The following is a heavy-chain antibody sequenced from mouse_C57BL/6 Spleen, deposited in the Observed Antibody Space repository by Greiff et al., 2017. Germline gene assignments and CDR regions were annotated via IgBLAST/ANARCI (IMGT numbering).Heavy chain of an antibody. D-gene: IGHD2-3*01. Sequence: VQLQQPGAELVKPGASVKLSCKASGYTFTSYWMHWVKQRPGQGLEWIGMIHPNSGSTNYNEKFKSKATLTVDKSSSTAYMQLSSLTSEDSAVYYCARRMGEDAMDYWGQGTSVTVSS. CDR3: ARRMGEDAMDY. V-gene: IGHV1-64*01. CDR2: IHPNSGST. J-gene: IGHJ4*01. CDR1: GYTFTSYW.